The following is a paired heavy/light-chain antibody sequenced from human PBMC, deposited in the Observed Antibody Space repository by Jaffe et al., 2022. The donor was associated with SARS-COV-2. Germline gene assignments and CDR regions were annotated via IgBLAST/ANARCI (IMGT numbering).Light chain of an antibody. CDR3: QQYYSTPRT. CDR1: QSVLYSSNNKNY. Sequence: DIVMTQSPDSLAVSLGERATINCKSSQSVLYSSNNKNYLAWYQQKPGQPPKLLIYWASTRESGVPDRFSGSGSGTDFTLTISSLQAEDVALYYCQQYYSTPRTFGQGTNLEIK. CDR2: WAS. V-gene: IGKV4-1*01. J-gene: IGKJ2*02.
Heavy chain of an antibody. CDR1: GYTFSNYA. CDR3: ARSPYSGNYYGYFDY. Sequence: QVQLVQSGAEVKKPGASVKVSCKASGYTFSNYAIHWVRQAPGQRLEWMGWINAGNGNTKYSQKFQDRVTITRDTSASTAYMELSSLRSEDTAVYYCARSPYSGNYYGYFDYWGQGTLVTVSS. V-gene: IGHV1-3*01. D-gene: IGHD1-26*01. CDR2: INAGNGNT. J-gene: IGHJ4*02.